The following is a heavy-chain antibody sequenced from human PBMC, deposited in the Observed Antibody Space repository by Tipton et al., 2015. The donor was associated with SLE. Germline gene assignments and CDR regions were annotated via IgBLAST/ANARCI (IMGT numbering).Heavy chain of an antibody. CDR1: GGSISSHY. CDR3: ARDESLGIVGATDAFDI. Sequence: GLVKPSETLSLTCTVSGGSISSHYWSWIRRPPGKALEWIAYINYSGSTNYNPSLKSRVTMSVDTSRKQFSLKLTSVTAADTAVYYCARDESLGIVGATDAFDIWGQGTMVTVSS. V-gene: IGHV4-59*11. J-gene: IGHJ3*02. CDR2: INYSGST. D-gene: IGHD1-26*01.